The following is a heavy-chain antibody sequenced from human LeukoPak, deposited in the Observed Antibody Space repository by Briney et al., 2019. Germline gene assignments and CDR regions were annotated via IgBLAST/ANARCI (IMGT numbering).Heavy chain of an antibody. D-gene: IGHD2-2*02. Sequence: GGSLRLSCAASGFTFSSYSMNWVRQAPGKGLEWVSYISSSSSTIYYADSVKGRFTISRDNSKNTLYLQMNSLRAEDTAVYYCAGVPAAIWYYYYGMDVWGQGTTVTVSS. CDR2: ISSSSSTI. V-gene: IGHV3-48*01. CDR1: GFTFSSYS. CDR3: AGVPAAIWYYYYGMDV. J-gene: IGHJ6*02.